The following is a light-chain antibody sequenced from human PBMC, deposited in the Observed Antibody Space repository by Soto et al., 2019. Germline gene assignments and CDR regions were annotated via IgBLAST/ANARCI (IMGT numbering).Light chain of an antibody. V-gene: IGLV2-18*02. Sequence: QSVLTQPPSVSGSPGQSVAISCTGTSSDIGSSNGVSWYQQPPGTAPKLMIYDVNNRPSGVPDRFSGSKSGNTASLTISGLQAEDEADYYCSSYTSSNTYVFGTGTKVTV. CDR1: SSDIGSSNG. J-gene: IGLJ1*01. CDR3: SSYTSSNTYV. CDR2: DVN.